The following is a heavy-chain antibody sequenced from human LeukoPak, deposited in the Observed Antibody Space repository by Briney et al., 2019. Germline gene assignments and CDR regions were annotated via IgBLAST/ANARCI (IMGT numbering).Heavy chain of an antibody. CDR3: ASEGYCSGGSCYSAY. J-gene: IGHJ4*02. D-gene: IGHD2-15*01. V-gene: IGHV4-34*01. Sequence: SETLSLTCAVYGGSFSGYYWSWIRQPPGKGLEWIGEINRSGSTNYNPSPKSRVTISVDTSKNQFSLKLSSVTAADTAVYYCASEGYCSGGSCYSAYWGQGTLVTVSS. CDR1: GGSFSGYY. CDR2: INRSGST.